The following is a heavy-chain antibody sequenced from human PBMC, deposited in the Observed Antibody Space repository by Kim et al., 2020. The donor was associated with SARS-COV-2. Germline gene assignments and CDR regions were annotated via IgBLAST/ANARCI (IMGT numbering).Heavy chain of an antibody. CDR1: GGSISSYY. CDR3: AREGGLGSPAHFDY. V-gene: IGHV4-59*13. Sequence: SETLSLTCTVSGGSISSYYWSWIRQPPGKGLEWIGYIYYSGSTNYNPSLKSRVTISVDTSKNQFSLKLSSVTAADTAVYYCAREGGLGSPAHFDYWGQGTLVTVSS. D-gene: IGHD3-10*01. J-gene: IGHJ4*02. CDR2: IYYSGST.